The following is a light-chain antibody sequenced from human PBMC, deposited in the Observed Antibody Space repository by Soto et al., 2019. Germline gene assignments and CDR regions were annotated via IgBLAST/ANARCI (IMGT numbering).Light chain of an antibody. V-gene: IGKV3-15*01. CDR2: RAS. J-gene: IGKJ1*01. Sequence: EIVMTQSPATLSVSPGERVALSCRASQSLNTNLAWYQQNPGQAPRLLIYRASTRATGVPARFSGSGSGTEFTLTISSLQSEDFAVYYCHQYNSWPPWTFGPGTKVEI. CDR1: QSLNTN. CDR3: HQYNSWPPWT.